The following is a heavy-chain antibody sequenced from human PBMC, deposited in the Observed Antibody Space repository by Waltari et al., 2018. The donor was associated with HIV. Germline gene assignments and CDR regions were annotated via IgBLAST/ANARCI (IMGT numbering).Heavy chain of an antibody. CDR2: IWYDGSTK. V-gene: IGHV3-33*01. CDR1: GFSFSNYG. CDR3: ARDRLATGSGGMDV. Sequence: QEQLVESGGGVVQPGRSLRLSCAASGFSFSNYGMHWVRQAPGMGLEWGAIIWYDGSTKYYADSVKGRFTISRDNSKNTLYLQMNSLRVEDTAVYYCARDRLATGSGGMDVWGQGTTVTVSS. J-gene: IGHJ6*02. D-gene: IGHD1-26*01.